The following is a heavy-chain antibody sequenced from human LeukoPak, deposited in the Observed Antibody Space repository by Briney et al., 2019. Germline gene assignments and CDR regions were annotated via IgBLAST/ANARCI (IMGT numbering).Heavy chain of an antibody. D-gene: IGHD5-24*01. CDR2: INQSGST. V-gene: IGHV4-34*01. J-gene: IGHJ5*02. Sequence: SETLSLTCAVYGGSFSGYYWSWIRQPPGKGLEWIGEINQSGSTNYNPSLKSQVTISVGTSKNQFSLKLSSVTAADTAVYYCARGLEMATICWFDPWGQGTLVTVSS. CDR3: ARGLEMATICWFDP. CDR1: GGSFSGYY.